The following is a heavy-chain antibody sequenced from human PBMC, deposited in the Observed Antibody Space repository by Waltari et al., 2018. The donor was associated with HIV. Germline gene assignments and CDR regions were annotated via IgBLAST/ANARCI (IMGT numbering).Heavy chain of an antibody. J-gene: IGHJ6*01. CDR2: VNHVGRT. CDR3: ARDSAPGLAVDDDDGEFFYYGLDV. D-gene: IGHD6-19*01. Sequence: QVHLEQWGTGLLRPSETLSLICAVYGGSFSGYYWSWIRQFPRRGLEWIGEVNHVGRTNYSPSLKGRVTVSVDTSKNQFSLTMRSVTAADTAVYYCARDSAPGLAVDDDDGEFFYYGLDVWGQGTTVTVSS. CDR1: GGSFSGYY. V-gene: IGHV4-34*01.